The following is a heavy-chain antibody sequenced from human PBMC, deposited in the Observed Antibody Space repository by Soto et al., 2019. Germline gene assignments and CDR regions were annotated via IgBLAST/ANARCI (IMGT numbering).Heavy chain of an antibody. CDR3: ARRGSVSYYDY. CDR1: GFPFSSYA. CDR2: ISGSGDST. D-gene: IGHD6-19*01. V-gene: IGHV3-23*01. J-gene: IGHJ4*02. Sequence: EVQLLESGGGLVQPGGSLRLSCAASGFPFSSYAMRWVRQAPVKGLEWVSAISGSGDSTYYADSVKGRFTIFRDNSKKSLYLQINSLRAEDTAVYYCARRGSVSYYDYWGQGTLVTVSS.